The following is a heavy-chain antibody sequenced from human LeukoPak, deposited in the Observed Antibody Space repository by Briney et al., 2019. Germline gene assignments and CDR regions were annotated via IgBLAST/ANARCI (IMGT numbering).Heavy chain of an antibody. V-gene: IGHV3-23*01. J-gene: IGHJ4*02. CDR2: ISDSGGRT. CDR1: GFTFSSYA. Sequence: PGGSLRLSCAASGFTFSSYAMTWVRQVPGKGLEWVSGISDSGGRTDYADSVKGRFTISRDNSKNTLYLQMNSLRVDDTAVYYCAKSVEHSNYRKFHDWGQGTLVTVSS. D-gene: IGHD4-11*01. CDR3: AKSVEHSNYRKFHD.